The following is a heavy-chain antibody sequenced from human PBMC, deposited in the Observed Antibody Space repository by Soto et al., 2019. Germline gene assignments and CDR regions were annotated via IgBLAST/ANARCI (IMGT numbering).Heavy chain of an antibody. J-gene: IGHJ6*02. CDR2: ISYDGSNK. V-gene: IGHV3-30-3*01. Sequence: QVQLVESGGGVVQPGRSLRLSCAASGFTFSSYAMHWVPQAPGKGLEWVAVISYDGSNKYYADSVKGRFTISRDNSKNTLYLQMNSLRAEDTAVYYCARAIGEDYYYYGMDVWGQGTTVTVSS. D-gene: IGHD3-10*01. CDR3: ARAIGEDYYYYGMDV. CDR1: GFTFSSYA.